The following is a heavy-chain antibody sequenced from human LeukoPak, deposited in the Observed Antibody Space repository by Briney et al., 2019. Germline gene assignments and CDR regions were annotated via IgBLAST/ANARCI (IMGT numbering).Heavy chain of an antibody. CDR2: IFYTGTT. J-gene: IGHJ5*02. V-gene: IGHV4-59*08. Sequence: SETPSLTCSVSGDSISTYYWSWIRQPPGKTLEWIGHIFYTGTTNYNPSLKSRVSISVDTSKNQFSLRLSSVTAADTAVYYCARHPAPVSWFDPWGQGTAVTVSS. CDR1: GDSISTYY. CDR3: ARHPAPVSWFDP. D-gene: IGHD2-15*01.